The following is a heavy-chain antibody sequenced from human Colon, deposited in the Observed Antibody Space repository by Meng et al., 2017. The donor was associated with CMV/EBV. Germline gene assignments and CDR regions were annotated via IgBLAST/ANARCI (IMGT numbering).Heavy chain of an antibody. CDR2: IYGKGVT. J-gene: IGHJ4*02. D-gene: IGHD3-3*01. CDR3: HGFGGNSY. CDR1: GFTFSNYW. V-gene: IGHV3-53*01. Sequence: GGSLRLSCTASGFTFSNYWMSWVRQAPGKGLEWVSVIYGKGVTYYTDSVKGRLTISRDSSTNTVDLQMNSLRADDTAVYYCHGFGGNSYWGQGTLVTVSS.